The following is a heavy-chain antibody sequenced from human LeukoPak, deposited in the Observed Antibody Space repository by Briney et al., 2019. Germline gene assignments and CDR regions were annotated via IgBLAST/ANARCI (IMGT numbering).Heavy chain of an antibody. CDR1: GGTFSSYA. CDR2: IIPIFGAA. J-gene: IGHJ3*02. V-gene: IGHV1-69*01. CDR3: ARIDWGLDAFDI. D-gene: IGHD7-27*01. Sequence: SVKVSCKASGGTFSSYAISWVRQAPGQGLEWMGGIIPIFGAANYAQKFQGRVTITADESTSTAYMELSSLRSDDTAVYYCARIDWGLDAFDIWGQGTRVTVS.